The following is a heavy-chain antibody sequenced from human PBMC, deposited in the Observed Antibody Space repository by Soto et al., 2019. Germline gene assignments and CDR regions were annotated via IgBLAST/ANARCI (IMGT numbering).Heavy chain of an antibody. J-gene: IGHJ4*02. CDR1: GFTFSSYG. D-gene: IGHD3-22*01. Sequence: GSLRLSCAASGFTFSSYGMHWVRQAPGKGLEWVAVIWYDGSNKYYADSVKGRFTISRDNSKNTLYLQMNSLRAEDTAVYYCAREGSSGTTYYFEYWGQGTLVTVSS. CDR2: IWYDGSNK. V-gene: IGHV3-33*01. CDR3: AREGSSGTTYYFEY.